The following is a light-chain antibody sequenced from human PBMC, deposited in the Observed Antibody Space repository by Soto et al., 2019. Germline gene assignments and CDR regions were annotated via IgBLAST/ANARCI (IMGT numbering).Light chain of an antibody. Sequence: DLQMTQSPSSLSASVGDRVTITCRASQGISNYLAWYQQKPGKVPKLLIYAASTLQSGVPSRFSASGSGTSFTLTISSLQTEDVATYYWHKYNSVPFTFAPGTKVEIK. CDR3: HKYNSVPFT. V-gene: IGKV1-27*01. CDR2: AAS. J-gene: IGKJ3*01. CDR1: QGISNY.